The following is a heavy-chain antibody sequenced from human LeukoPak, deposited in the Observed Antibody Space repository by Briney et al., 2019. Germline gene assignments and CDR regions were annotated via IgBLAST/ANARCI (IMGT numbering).Heavy chain of an antibody. D-gene: IGHD1-14*01. Sequence: SQTLSLTCTVSGGSISSGDYYWSWIRQPPGKGLEWIGYIYYSGSTYYNPSLKSRVTISVDTSKNQFSLKLSSVTAADTAVYFCARDSWPEVVRFDYWGQGTLVTVSS. CDR3: ARDSWPEVVRFDY. CDR1: GGSISSGDYY. V-gene: IGHV4-30-4*08. J-gene: IGHJ4*02. CDR2: IYYSGST.